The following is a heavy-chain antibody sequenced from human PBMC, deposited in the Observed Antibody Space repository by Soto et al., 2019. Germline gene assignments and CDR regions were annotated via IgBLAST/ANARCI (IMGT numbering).Heavy chain of an antibody. V-gene: IGHV3-30*18. Sequence: QVQLVESGGGVVQPGRSLRLSCAASGFTFSSYGMHWVRQAPGKGLEWVAGISYDGSNKYYADSVKGRFTISRDNSKNTLYLQMNSLRAEDTAVYYCAKDREYSSSSPDYWGQGTLVTVSS. D-gene: IGHD6-6*01. J-gene: IGHJ4*02. CDR3: AKDREYSSSSPDY. CDR1: GFTFSSYG. CDR2: ISYDGSNK.